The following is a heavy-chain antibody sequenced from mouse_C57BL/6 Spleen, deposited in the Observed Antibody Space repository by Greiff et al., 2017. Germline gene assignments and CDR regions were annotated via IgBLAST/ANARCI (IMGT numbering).Heavy chain of an antibody. CDR3: ARLYGNYGYYFDY. Sequence: EVKVVESGGDLVKPGGSLKLSCAASGFTFSSYGMSWVRQTPDKRLEWVATISSGGSYTYYPDSVKGRFTISRDNAKNTLYLQMSSLKSEDTAMYYCARLYGNYGYYFDYWGQGTTLTVSS. D-gene: IGHD2-1*01. CDR2: ISSGGSYT. CDR1: GFTFSSYG. V-gene: IGHV5-6*01. J-gene: IGHJ2*01.